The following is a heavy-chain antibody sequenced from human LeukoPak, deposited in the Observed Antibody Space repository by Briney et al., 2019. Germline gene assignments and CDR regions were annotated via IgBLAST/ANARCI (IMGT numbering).Heavy chain of an antibody. CDR1: GFTFSSYA. CDR2: ISGSGGST. CDR3: AKAPQQLVRSVWFDP. V-gene: IGHV3-23*01. D-gene: IGHD6-13*01. J-gene: IGHJ5*02. Sequence: PGGSLRLSCAASGFTFSSYAMSWVRQAPGKGLEWVSAISGSGGSTYYADSVKGRFTISRDDSKNTLYLQMNSLRAEDTAVYYCAKAPQQLVRSVWFDPWGQGTLVTVSS.